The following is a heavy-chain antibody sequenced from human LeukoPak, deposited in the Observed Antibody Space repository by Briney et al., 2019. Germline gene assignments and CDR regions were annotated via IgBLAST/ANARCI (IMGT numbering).Heavy chain of an antibody. V-gene: IGHV4-31*03. D-gene: IGHD6-13*01. CDR1: GGSISSGGYY. J-gene: IGHJ4*02. Sequence: SQTLSLTCTVSGGSISSGGYYWSWIRQHPGKGLEWIGYIYYSGSTYYNPSLKSRVTISVDTSKNQFSLKLSSVTAADTAVYYCARGGGSSGIASSLDRGVFDYWGQGTLVTVSS. CDR3: ARGGGSSGIASSLDRGVFDY. CDR2: IYYSGST.